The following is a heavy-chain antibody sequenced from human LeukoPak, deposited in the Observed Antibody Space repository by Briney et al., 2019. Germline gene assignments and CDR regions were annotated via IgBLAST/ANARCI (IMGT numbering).Heavy chain of an antibody. Sequence: GGSLRLSCAASGFTFSSYEMNWFCQAPGKGLEWVSYISSSGSTIYYADSVKGRFTISRDNAKNSLYLQMNSLRAEDTAVYYCAELGITMIGGVWGKGTTVTISS. V-gene: IGHV3-48*03. D-gene: IGHD3-10*02. CDR2: ISSSGSTI. J-gene: IGHJ6*04. CDR3: AELGITMIGGV. CDR1: GFTFSSYE.